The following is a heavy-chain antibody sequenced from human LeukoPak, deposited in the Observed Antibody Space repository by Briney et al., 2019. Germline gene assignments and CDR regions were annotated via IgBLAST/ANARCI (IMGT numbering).Heavy chain of an antibody. Sequence: SGTLSLTCTVSGGSISSGDYYWSWIRQPPGKGLEWIGYIYYSGSTNYNPSLKSRVTISVDTSKNQFSLKLSSVTAADTAVYYCARAVGIAAAGLTPYWYFDLWGRGTLVTVSS. CDR3: ARAVGIAAAGLTPYWYFDL. V-gene: IGHV4-30-4*01. J-gene: IGHJ2*01. D-gene: IGHD6-13*01. CDR1: GGSISSGDYY. CDR2: IYYSGST.